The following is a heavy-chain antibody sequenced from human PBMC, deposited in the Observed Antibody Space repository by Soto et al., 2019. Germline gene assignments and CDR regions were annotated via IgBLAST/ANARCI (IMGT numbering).Heavy chain of an antibody. CDR3: ARGEGLMGVRDRLRREVKY. J-gene: IGHJ4*02. CDR1: GYTFTSYD. CDR2: MNPNSGNT. Sequence: QVQLVQSGAEVKKPGASVKVSCKASGYTFTSYDINWVRQATGQGLEWMGWMNPNSGNTGYAQKFQGRVTMTRNTSISTAYMELSSLRSEDTAVYYCARGEGLMGVRDRLRREVKYWGQGTLVTVSS. D-gene: IGHD1-26*01. V-gene: IGHV1-8*01.